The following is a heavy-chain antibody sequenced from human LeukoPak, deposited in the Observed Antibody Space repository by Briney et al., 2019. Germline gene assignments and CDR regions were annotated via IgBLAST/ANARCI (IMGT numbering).Heavy chain of an antibody. J-gene: IGHJ4*02. D-gene: IGHD3-10*01. CDR2: IIPILGIA. Sequence: ASVKVSCKASGGTFSSYAISWVRQAPGQGLEWMGRIIPILGIANYAQKFQGRVTITADKSTSTAYMEVSSLRSEDTAVYYCARDRIKGGYGSGSSYWGQGTLVTVSS. V-gene: IGHV1-69*04. CDR1: GGTFSSYA. CDR3: ARDRIKGGYGSGSSY.